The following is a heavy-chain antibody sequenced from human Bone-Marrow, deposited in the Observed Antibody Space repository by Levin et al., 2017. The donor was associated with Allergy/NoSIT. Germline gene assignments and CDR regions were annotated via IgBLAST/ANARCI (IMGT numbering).Heavy chain of an antibody. CDR3: TTVLGPRGYYYYYYGMDV. D-gene: IGHD1-1*01. V-gene: IGHV3-15*01. Sequence: GESLKISCAASGFTFSNAWMSWVRQAPGKGLEWVGRIKSKTDGGTTDYAAPVKGRFTISRDDSKNTLYLQMNSLKTEDTAVYYCTTVLGPRGYYYYYYGMDVWGQGTTVTVSS. CDR1: GFTFSNAW. CDR2: IKSKTDGGTT. J-gene: IGHJ6*02.